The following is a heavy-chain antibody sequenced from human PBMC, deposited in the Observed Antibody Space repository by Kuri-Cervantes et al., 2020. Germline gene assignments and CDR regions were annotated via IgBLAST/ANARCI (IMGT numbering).Heavy chain of an antibody. Sequence: LSLTCAASGFTFSSYSMNWVRQAPGKGLEWVSSISSSSSYIYYADSVKGRFTISRDNSKNTLSLQMNSLRAEDTAVYYCAKDISGSYPDDAFDIWGQGTMVTVSS. D-gene: IGHD1-26*01. CDR3: AKDISGSYPDDAFDI. J-gene: IGHJ3*02. CDR2: ISSSSSYI. CDR1: GFTFSSYS. V-gene: IGHV3-21*01.